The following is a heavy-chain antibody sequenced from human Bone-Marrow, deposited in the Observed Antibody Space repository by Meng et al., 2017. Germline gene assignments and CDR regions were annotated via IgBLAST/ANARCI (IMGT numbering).Heavy chain of an antibody. CDR3: ARGGREYDFWSGYWGYYYYGMDV. D-gene: IGHD3-3*01. CDR2: INPNSGGT. V-gene: IGHV1-2*02. J-gene: IGHJ6*02. CDR1: GYTFISYD. Sequence: ASVQVSCKASGYTFISYDINWVRQATGQGLEWMGWINPNSGGTNYAQKFQGRVTMTRDTSISTAYMELSRLRSEDTAVYYCARGGREYDFWSGYWGYYYYGMDVWGQGTTVTVSS.